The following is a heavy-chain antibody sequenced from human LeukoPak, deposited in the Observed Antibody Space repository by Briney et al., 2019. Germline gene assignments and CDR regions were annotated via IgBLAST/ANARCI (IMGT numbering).Heavy chain of an antibody. CDR2: ISYSGNS. CDR1: GGSVTSYH. Sequence: SETLSLTCAVSGGSVTSYHWNWIRQSPGKELEWIGYISYSGNSNYNPSLRSRVTMSVDASMQRFSLKLSSVTAADTAIYYCARLSDFFGSATTAYYFDSWGQGALVTVSS. D-gene: IGHD3-10*01. CDR3: ARLSDFFGSATTAYYFDS. V-gene: IGHV4-59*08. J-gene: IGHJ4*02.